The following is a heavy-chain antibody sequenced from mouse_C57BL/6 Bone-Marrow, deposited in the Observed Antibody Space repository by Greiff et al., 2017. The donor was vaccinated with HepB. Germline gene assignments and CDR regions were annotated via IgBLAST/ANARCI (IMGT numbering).Heavy chain of an antibody. J-gene: IGHJ2*01. D-gene: IGHD1-1*01. CDR1: GYTFTSYW. V-gene: IGHV1-72*01. CDR3: SRFYAPYIGY. Sequence: QVQLQQPGAELVKPGASVKLSCKASGYTFTSYWMHWVKQRPGRGLEWIGRIDPNSGGTKYNEKFKSKATLTVDKPSSTAYMPLSRLTSEDSAVYYCSRFYAPYIGYWGQGTTLTVSS. CDR2: IDPNSGGT.